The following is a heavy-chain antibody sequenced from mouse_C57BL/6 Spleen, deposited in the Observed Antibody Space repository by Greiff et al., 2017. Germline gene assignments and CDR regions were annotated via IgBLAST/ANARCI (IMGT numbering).Heavy chain of an antibody. Sequence: SGAELARPGASVKLSCKASGYTFTSYGISWVKQRTGQGLEWIGEIYPRSGNTYYNEKFKGKATLTADKSSSTAYMELRSLTSEDSAVYFCARYYYGSSYRYFDVWGTGTTVTVSS. CDR2: IYPRSGNT. V-gene: IGHV1-81*01. CDR3: ARYYYGSSYRYFDV. D-gene: IGHD1-1*01. J-gene: IGHJ1*03. CDR1: GYTFTSYG.